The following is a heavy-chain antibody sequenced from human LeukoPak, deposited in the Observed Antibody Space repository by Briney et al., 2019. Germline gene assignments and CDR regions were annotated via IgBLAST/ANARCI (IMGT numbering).Heavy chain of an antibody. CDR2: IIPIFGTA. CDR3: AIFHNWNDPRSYYYYGMDV. CDR1: GGTFSSYA. Sequence: SVRVSCKASGGTFSSYAISWVRQAPGQGLEWMGGIIPIFGTANYAQKFQGRVTITADESTSTAYMELSSLRSEDTAVYYCAIFHNWNDPRSYYYYGMDVWGKGTTVTVSS. V-gene: IGHV1-69*01. D-gene: IGHD1-1*01. J-gene: IGHJ6*04.